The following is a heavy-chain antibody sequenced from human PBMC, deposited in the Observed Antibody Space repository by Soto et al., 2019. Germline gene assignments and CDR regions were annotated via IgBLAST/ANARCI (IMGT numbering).Heavy chain of an antibody. J-gene: IGHJ6*02. V-gene: IGHV3-48*02. CDR1: GFTFSSYS. CDR3: ARDGYYGRSYYYGMDV. Sequence: EVQVVESGGGLVQPGGSLRLSCAASGFTFSSYSMNWVRQAPGKGLEWVSYISSSSSTIYYADSVKGRFTISRDNAKNSLYLQMNSLRDEDTAVYYCARDGYYGRSYYYGMDVWGQGTTVTVSS. CDR2: ISSSSSTI. D-gene: IGHD3-10*01.